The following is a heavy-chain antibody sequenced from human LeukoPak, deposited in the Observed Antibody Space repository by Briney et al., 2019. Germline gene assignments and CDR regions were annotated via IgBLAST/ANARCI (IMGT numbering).Heavy chain of an antibody. CDR2: ISWNGGSI. J-gene: IGHJ6*03. CDR3: AKNGDSRAYYFFYMDV. CDR1: GFTFSSYA. Sequence: GGSLRLSCTASGFTFSSYAMSWVRQAPGKGLEWVSGISWNGGSIGYADSVKGRFTISRDNAKNSLYLQMNSLRVEDSALYYCAKNGDSRAYYFFYMDVWGKGTTVTVSS. D-gene: IGHD3-10*01. V-gene: IGHV3-9*01.